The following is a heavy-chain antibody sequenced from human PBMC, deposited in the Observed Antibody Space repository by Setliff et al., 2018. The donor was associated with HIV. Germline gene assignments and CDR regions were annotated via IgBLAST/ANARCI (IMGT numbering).Heavy chain of an antibody. CDR1: GGSISTVNW. CDR2: ISHSGNT. CDR3: ARQPRGFSYSYFDY. J-gene: IGHJ4*02. D-gene: IGHD5-18*01. Sequence: SETLSLTCAVSGGSISTVNWWTWVRQPPGKGLEWIGYISHSGNTYYSPSLTSRISMSLDTSENQFSLTLNFVTAADTALYYCARQPRGFSYSYFDYWGQGALGTVSS. V-gene: IGHV4-4*02.